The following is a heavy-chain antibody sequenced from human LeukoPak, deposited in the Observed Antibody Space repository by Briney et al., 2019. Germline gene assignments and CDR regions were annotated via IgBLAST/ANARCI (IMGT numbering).Heavy chain of an antibody. J-gene: IGHJ5*02. Sequence: TLSLTCTVSGGSISSGGYYWSWIRQHPGKGLEWIGYIYYSGSTYYNPSLKSRVTISVDTSKNQFSLKLSSVTAADTAVYYCATRTNNWFDPWGQGTLVTVSS. CDR3: ATRTNNWFDP. V-gene: IGHV4-31*03. CDR1: GGSISSGGYY. CDR2: IYYSGST. D-gene: IGHD1-1*01.